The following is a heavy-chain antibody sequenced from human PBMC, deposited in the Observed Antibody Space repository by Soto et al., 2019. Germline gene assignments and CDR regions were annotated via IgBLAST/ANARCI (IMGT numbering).Heavy chain of an antibody. CDR3: ASSHYYAGGGYPVPFDF. CDR2: IRSSSSTK. D-gene: IGHD3-22*01. J-gene: IGHJ4*01. CDR1: GFPFSNYS. V-gene: IGHV3-48*01. Sequence: GGSLRLSCGVSGFPFSNYSMNWVRQAPGKGLEWVSYIRSSSSTKYYADAVKGRFTISRDNAKNSLYLQMNSLRVEDTAVYYCASSHYYAGGGYPVPFDFWGHGTLVTVSS.